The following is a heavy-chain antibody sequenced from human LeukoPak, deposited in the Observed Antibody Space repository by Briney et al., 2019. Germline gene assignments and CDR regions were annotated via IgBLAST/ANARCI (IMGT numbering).Heavy chain of an antibody. J-gene: IGHJ5*02. CDR1: GGTFSSYA. CDR3: ARGRNGLLWFGELLS. CDR2: IIPIFGTA. V-gene: IGHV1-69*13. Sequence: SVKVSCKASGGTFSSYAISWVRQAPGQGLEWMGGIIPIFGTANYAQKFQGRVTITADESTSTAYMELSSLRSEDTAVYYCARGRNGLLWFGELLSWGQGTLVTVSS. D-gene: IGHD3-10*01.